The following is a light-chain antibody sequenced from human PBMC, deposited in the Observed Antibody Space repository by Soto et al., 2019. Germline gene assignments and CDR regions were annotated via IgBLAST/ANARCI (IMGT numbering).Light chain of an antibody. CDR2: DVS. CDR1: SSDVGGYNY. V-gene: IGLV2-11*01. CDR3: CSYAGSYSHYV. J-gene: IGLJ1*01. Sequence: QSVLTQPRSVSGSPGQSVTISCTGPSSDVGGYNYVSWYQQHPGKAPKLMIYDVSKRPSGVPDRFSGSKSGNTASLTISGLQAEDEADYYCCSYAGSYSHYVFGTGTKVTVL.